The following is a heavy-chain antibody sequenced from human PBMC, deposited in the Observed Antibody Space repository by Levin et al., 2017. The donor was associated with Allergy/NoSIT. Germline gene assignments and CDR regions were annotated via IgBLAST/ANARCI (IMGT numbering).Heavy chain of an antibody. J-gene: IGHJ6*03. CDR1: GYTFTSYG. CDR3: ARGGESVVPAAIRGVYYYYYYMDV. D-gene: IGHD2-2*01. V-gene: IGHV1-18*01. Sequence: GESLKISCKASGYTFTSYGISWVRQAPGQGLEWMGWISAYNGNTNYAQKLQGRVTMTTDTSTSTAYMELRSLRSDDTAVYYWARGGESVVPAAIRGVYYYYYYMDVWGKGTTVTVSS. CDR2: ISAYNGNT.